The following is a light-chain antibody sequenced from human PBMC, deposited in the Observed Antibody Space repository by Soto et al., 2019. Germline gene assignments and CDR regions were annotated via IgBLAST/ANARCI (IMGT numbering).Light chain of an antibody. CDR2: DVN. V-gene: IGLV2-14*01. CDR1: SSDVGAYNY. J-gene: IGLJ1*01. CDR3: VSYTSGHTAV. Sequence: QSALTQPASVSGSPGQSITISCTGTSSDVGAYNYVSWYQQHPANVPKLMIYDVNNRPSGVSNRFSGSKSGNTASLTISGLQAEDEADYYCVSYTSGHTAVFGTGTKLTVL.